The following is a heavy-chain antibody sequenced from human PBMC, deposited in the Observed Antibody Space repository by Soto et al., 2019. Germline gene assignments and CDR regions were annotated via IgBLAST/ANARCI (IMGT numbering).Heavy chain of an antibody. CDR1: GFTFSSYA. J-gene: IGHJ3*02. V-gene: IGHV3-23*01. D-gene: IGHD3-9*01. Sequence: GGSLRLSCAASGFTFSSYAMSWVRQAPGKGLEWVSAISGSGGSTYYADSVKGRFTISRDNSKNTLYLQMNSLRAEDTAVYYCAKDDPYDILTGSSVLDIPGQGTIVTVS. CDR3: AKDDPYDILTGSSVLDI. CDR2: ISGSGGST.